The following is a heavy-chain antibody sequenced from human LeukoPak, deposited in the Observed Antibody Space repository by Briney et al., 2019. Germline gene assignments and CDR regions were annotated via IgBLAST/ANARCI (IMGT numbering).Heavy chain of an antibody. V-gene: IGHV3-21*01. CDR1: GFIFSNYG. J-gene: IGHJ4*02. Sequence: PGGSLRLSCAASGFIFSNYGMNWVRQAPGKGLEWVSSISSSSSYIYYADSVKGRFTISRDNAKNSLYLQMNSLRAEDTAVYYCGRDSRQGGHYWGQGTLVTVSS. D-gene: IGHD6-6*01. CDR2: ISSSSSYI. CDR3: GRDSRQGGHY.